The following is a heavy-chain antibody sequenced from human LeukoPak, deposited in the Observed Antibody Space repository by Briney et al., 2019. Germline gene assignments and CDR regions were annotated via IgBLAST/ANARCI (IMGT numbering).Heavy chain of an antibody. Sequence: PGGSLRLSCVGSGFIMKNNYMNWVRQAPGKGPEWVSVIYSDGTTDYTDSVKGRFTISRDNSKNTLYLQMNSLRAEDTAVYYCAKDRRGVCIDYWGQGTLVTVSS. V-gene: IGHV3-66*02. D-gene: IGHD3-10*01. J-gene: IGHJ4*02. CDR1: GFIMKNNY. CDR3: AKDRRGVCIDY. CDR2: IYSDGTT.